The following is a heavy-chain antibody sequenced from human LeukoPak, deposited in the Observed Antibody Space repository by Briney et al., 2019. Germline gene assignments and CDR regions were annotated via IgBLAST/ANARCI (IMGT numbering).Heavy chain of an antibody. CDR3: ARCYGSGTYDAFHI. D-gene: IGHD3-10*01. V-gene: IGHV5-51*01. CDR2: IYPGDSDT. J-gene: IGHJ3*02. CDR1: GYSFVTYW. Sequence: GASLKISCKGSGYSFVTYWIVWVRQMPGKGLEWMGSIYPGDSDTRYSPSFQGQVTISADKSINTAYMQWSSLKSSDTAMYYCARCYGSGTYDAFHIWGQGTMVTVSS.